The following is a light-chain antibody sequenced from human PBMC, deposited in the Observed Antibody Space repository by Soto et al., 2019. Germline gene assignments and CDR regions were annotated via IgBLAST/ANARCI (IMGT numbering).Light chain of an antibody. CDR2: EAS. Sequence: DIQMTQSPSSLTAYVGDRVTITCRASHDISNYLSWYQQKPGQAPKLLIYEASNLEAGVPSRFSGSGSRTDFTFPISSLQPEDIATYYCHQYDNLPLTFCGGTQVEIK. V-gene: IGKV1-33*01. CDR1: HDISNY. J-gene: IGKJ4*01. CDR3: HQYDNLPLT.